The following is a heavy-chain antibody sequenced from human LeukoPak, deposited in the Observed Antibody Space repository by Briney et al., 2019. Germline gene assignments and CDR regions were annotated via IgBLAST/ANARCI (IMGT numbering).Heavy chain of an antibody. V-gene: IGHV3-53*01. CDR2: IYSGGST. D-gene: IGHD2/OR15-2a*01. CDR3: ARLSFLAYYYYGMDV. CDR1: GFTVSSSY. J-gene: IGHJ6*02. Sequence: GGSLRLSCAASGFTVSSSYMSWVRQAPGKGLEWVSVIYSGGSTYYADSVKGRFTISRDNSKNTLYLQMNSLRAEDTAVYYCARLSFLAYYYYGMDVWGQGTTVTVSS.